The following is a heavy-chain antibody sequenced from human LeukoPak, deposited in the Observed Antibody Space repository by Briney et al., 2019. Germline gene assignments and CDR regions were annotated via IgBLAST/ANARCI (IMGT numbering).Heavy chain of an antibody. Sequence: AGGSLRLSCAASGFTFSSYAMSWVRQAPGKGLEWIGEINHSGSTNYNPSLKSRVTISVDTSKNQFSLKLSSVTAADTAVYYCARGVYSYKFGIYYFDYWGQGTLVTVSS. V-gene: IGHV4-34*01. CDR1: GFTFSSYA. J-gene: IGHJ4*02. D-gene: IGHD5-18*01. CDR2: INHSGST. CDR3: ARGVYSYKFGIYYFDY.